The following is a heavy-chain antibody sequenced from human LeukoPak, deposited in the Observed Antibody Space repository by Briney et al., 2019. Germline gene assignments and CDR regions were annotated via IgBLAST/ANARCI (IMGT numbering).Heavy chain of an antibody. V-gene: IGHV3-21*01. Sequence: GGSLRLSCAASGFTFSSYSMNWVRQAPGKGLEWVSSISSSSSYIYYADSVKGRFTISRDNAKNSLYLQMNSLRAEDTAVYYCARHQEDIVVVPAAEDKGLFSYYYYMDVWGKGTTVTVSS. CDR2: ISSSSSYI. CDR3: ARHQEDIVVVPAAEDKGLFSYYYYMDV. D-gene: IGHD2-2*01. J-gene: IGHJ6*03. CDR1: GFTFSSYS.